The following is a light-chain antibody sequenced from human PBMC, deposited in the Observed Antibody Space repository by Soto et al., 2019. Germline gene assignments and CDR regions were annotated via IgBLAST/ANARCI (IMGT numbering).Light chain of an antibody. CDR3: SSYANNNNMLV. V-gene: IGLV2-8*01. CDR1: SSDVGGYNY. Sequence: QSALTHPPSASGSPGQSVTISCTGSSSDVGGYNYVSWYQQRPGKVPKVIIYEVTKRPAGVPDRFSGSKSGNTASLTVSGLQAEDEAEYFCSSYANNNNMLVFGTGTKVTVL. CDR2: EVT. J-gene: IGLJ1*01.